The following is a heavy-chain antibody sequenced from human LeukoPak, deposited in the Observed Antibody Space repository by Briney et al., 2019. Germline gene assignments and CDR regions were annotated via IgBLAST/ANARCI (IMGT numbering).Heavy chain of an antibody. CDR3: AKGRLPTDY. J-gene: IGHJ4*02. Sequence: GGSLRLSCAASGFTFSDYYMSWIRQAPGKGLEWVSYISSGSRYIDYADSVEGRFTISRDNAKNSVYLQMTSLRAEDTAVYYCAKGRLPTDYWGQGTLVTVSS. CDR2: ISSGSRYI. V-gene: IGHV3-11*05. CDR1: GFTFSDYY.